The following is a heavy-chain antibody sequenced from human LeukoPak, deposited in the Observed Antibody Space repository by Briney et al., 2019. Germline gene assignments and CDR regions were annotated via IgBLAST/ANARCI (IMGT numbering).Heavy chain of an antibody. CDR2: ISAYNGNT. V-gene: IGHV1-18*01. CDR1: GYTFTSYG. Sequence: ASVKVSCKASGYTFTSYGIRWVRQAPGQGLEWMGWISAYNGNTNYAQKLQGRVTMTTDTSTSTAYMELRSLRSDDTAVYYCARVQLWFGEFTNNWFDPWGQGTLVTVSS. D-gene: IGHD3-10*01. J-gene: IGHJ5*02. CDR3: ARVQLWFGEFTNNWFDP.